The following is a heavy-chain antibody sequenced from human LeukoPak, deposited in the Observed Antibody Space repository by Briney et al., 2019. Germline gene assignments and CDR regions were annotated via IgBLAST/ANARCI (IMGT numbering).Heavy chain of an antibody. V-gene: IGHV3-7*02. Sequence: PGGSLRLSCAASGFTFSSYWMSWVRQAPGKGLEWVANIKQDGSEKYYVDSVKGRFTISRDNAKNSLYLQMNSLRAEDTAVYYCASIVVVPAAMDSNYGMDVWGQGTTVTVSS. CDR2: IKQDGSEK. J-gene: IGHJ6*02. D-gene: IGHD2-2*01. CDR1: GFTFSSYW. CDR3: ASIVVVPAAMDSNYGMDV.